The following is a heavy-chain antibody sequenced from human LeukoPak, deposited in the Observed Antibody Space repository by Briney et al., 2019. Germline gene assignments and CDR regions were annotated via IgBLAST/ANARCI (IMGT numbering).Heavy chain of an antibody. D-gene: IGHD6-25*01. J-gene: IGHJ3*02. CDR1: GFTFSSYW. V-gene: IGHV3-74*01. Sequence: GGSLRLSCAASGFTFSSYWMHWVRQAPGKGLVWVSRIKSDGSITNYADSVKGRFTISRDNAKNTLYVQMNGLRAEDTAVYYCARVGARLGAFDIWGQGTMVTVSS. CDR2: IKSDGSIT. CDR3: ARVGARLGAFDI.